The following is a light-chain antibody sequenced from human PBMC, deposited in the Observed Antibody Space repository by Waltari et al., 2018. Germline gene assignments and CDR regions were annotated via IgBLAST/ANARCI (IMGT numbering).Light chain of an antibody. CDR3: LQDYNYPWT. V-gene: IGKV1-6*01. J-gene: IGKJ1*01. CDR2: AAS. Sequence: AIQMTQSPSSLSASVGDIFTITCRASQGIRYDLGWYQQKPGKAPKLLIYAASSLQSGVPSRFSGSGSGADFTLTISSLQPEDFATYFCLQDYNYPWTFGQGTKVEIK. CDR1: QGIRYD.